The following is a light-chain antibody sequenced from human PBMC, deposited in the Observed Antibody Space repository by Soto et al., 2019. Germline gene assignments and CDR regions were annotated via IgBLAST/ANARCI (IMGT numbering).Light chain of an antibody. CDR3: QQSYSTPRT. CDR2: GAS. CDR1: QTISKY. J-gene: IGKJ1*01. V-gene: IGKV1-39*01. Sequence: DIQMTQSPSSLSASVGDRVSITCRASQTISKYLNWYQQKPGKAPKLLIYGASILQSGVPSRFNGSGSGTGFTLTISSLQPEDFATYYCQQSYSTPRTFGQGTKVDIK.